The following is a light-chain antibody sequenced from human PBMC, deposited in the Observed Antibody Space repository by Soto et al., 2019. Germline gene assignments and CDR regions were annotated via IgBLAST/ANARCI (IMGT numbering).Light chain of an antibody. CDR2: GAS. J-gene: IGKJ4*01. V-gene: IGKV3-20*01. CDR3: QQYGSSALT. CDR1: QSVGSD. Sequence: EIVLTQSPATLSVSPGERATLSCRASQSVGSDLAWYQQKPGQAPRPLIYGASSRATGTPDRFSGSGSGTDFTLTISRLEPEDFAVYYCQQYGSSALTFGGGTKVDIK.